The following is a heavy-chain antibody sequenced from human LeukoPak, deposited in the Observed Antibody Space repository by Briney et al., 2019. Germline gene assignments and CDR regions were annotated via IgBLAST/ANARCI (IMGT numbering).Heavy chain of an antibody. CDR3: AREVDNWNYLVRAFDI. D-gene: IGHD1-7*01. Sequence: TLSLTCTVSGGSISSGSYYWSWIRQPAGKGLEWIGRIYTSGSTNYNPSLKSRVTISVDTSKNQFSLKLSSVTAADTAVYYCAREVDNWNYLVRAFDIWGQGTMVTVSS. V-gene: IGHV4-61*02. CDR2: IYTSGST. J-gene: IGHJ3*02. CDR1: GGSISSGSYY.